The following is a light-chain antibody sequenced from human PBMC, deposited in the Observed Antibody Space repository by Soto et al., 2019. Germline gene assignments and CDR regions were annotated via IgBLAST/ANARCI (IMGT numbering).Light chain of an antibody. CDR1: QSVGAH. CDR2: GTF. CDR3: QQYGASPWP. J-gene: IGKJ1*01. V-gene: IGKV3D-15*01. Sequence: EIEMTQSPSTLSVSPGERATLSCRASQSVGAHLAWYQQKGGQAPSLLIYGTFTRATGIPDRFSGSGSGTDFTLSISRLQPEDFAVYYCQQYGASPWPFGQGTKVDIK.